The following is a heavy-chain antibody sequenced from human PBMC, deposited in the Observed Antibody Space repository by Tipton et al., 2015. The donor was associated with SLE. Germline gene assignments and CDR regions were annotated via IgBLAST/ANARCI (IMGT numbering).Heavy chain of an antibody. CDR3: AREPRSGYHDY. CDR2: IYYSGST. J-gene: IGHJ4*02. D-gene: IGHD3-3*01. CDR1: GGSFSGYY. V-gene: IGHV4-34*11. Sequence: GLVKPSETLSLTCAVYGGSFSGYYWSWIRQPPGKGLEWIGYIYYSGSTIHNPSLKSRVTMSADTSKNQFSLKLSSVTAADTAVYYCAREPRSGYHDYWGQGTLVIVSS.